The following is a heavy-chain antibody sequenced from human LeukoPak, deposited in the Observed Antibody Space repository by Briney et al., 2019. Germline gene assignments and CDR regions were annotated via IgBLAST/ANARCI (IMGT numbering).Heavy chain of an antibody. Sequence: GASVKVSCKASGDTFNNYVITWVRQAPGQGLEWMGGVMPLFNTPNYAQKFQGRVTITADKSTSTAYMELSSLRSEDTAVYYCASSLSYYYDSSGYYFWGQGTLVTVSS. J-gene: IGHJ4*02. CDR2: VMPLFNTP. D-gene: IGHD3-22*01. CDR1: GDTFNNYV. CDR3: ASSLSYYYDSSGYYF. V-gene: IGHV1-69*06.